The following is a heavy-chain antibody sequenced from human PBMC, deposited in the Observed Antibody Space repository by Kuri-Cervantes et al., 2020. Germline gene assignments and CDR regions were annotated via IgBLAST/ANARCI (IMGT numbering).Heavy chain of an antibody. CDR3: ARVKYYYDSRLNWGDSDY. Sequence: GGSLRLSCAASGFTFSSYGMHWVRQAPGKGLEWVAVIWYDGSNKYYADSVKGRFTISRDNAKNSLYLQMNSLRAEDTAVYYCARVKYYYDSRLNWGDSDYWGQGTLVTVSS. CDR2: IWYDGSNK. J-gene: IGHJ4*02. D-gene: IGHD3-22*01. CDR1: GFTFSSYG. V-gene: IGHV3-33*01.